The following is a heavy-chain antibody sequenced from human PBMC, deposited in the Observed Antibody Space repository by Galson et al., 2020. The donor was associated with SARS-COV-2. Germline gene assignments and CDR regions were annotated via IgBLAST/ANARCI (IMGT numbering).Heavy chain of an antibody. D-gene: IGHD3-10*01. CDR2: ISGSGGST. J-gene: IGHJ3*02. V-gene: IGHV3-23*01. CDR3: AKDYDGSGSYSDAFDI. CDR1: GFTFSSYA. Sequence: GGSLRLSCAASGFTFSSYAVSWVRQAPGKGLEWVSAISGSGGSTYYADSVKGRFTISRDNSKNTLYLQMNSLRAEDTAVYYCAKDYDGSGSYSDAFDIWGQGTMVTVSS.